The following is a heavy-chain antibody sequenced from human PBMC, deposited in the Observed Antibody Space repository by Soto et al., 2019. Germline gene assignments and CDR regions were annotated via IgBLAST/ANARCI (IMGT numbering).Heavy chain of an antibody. CDR2: VITMFGTT. V-gene: IGHV1-69*18. CDR3: ATGLNRYFDY. CDR1: GGPFSSYT. D-gene: IGHD3-22*01. J-gene: IGHJ4*02. Sequence: VQLVQSGAEVKKPGSSVKVSCKASGGPFSSYTFSWVRQAPGQGLEWMGRVITMFGTTDYAQRFQGRVTITADEATSTAYMELSGLRSEDTAIYYCATGLNRYFDYWGQGTLVTVSS.